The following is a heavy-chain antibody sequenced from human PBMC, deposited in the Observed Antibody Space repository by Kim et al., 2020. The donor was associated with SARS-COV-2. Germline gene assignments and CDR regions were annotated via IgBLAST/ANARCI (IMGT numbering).Heavy chain of an antibody. V-gene: IGHV4-39*01. CDR3: ASLHYGSGSYYGLGV. D-gene: IGHD3-10*01. J-gene: IGHJ6*02. Sequence: PSLKGRVTISVDTSKNQFSLKLSAVTAADTAVYYCASLHYGSGSYYGLGVWGQGTTVTVSS.